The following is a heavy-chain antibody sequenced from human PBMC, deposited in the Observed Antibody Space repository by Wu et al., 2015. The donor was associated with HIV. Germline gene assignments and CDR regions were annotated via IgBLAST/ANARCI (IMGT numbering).Heavy chain of an antibody. Sequence: QVQLQESGPGLVKSSETLSLTCSVSGGSISSHYWSWIRQPPGKGLEWIGYIYYNGRTNYSPSLKSRVTISADTSKNQVSLKLNSVTTADTAVYLCARISAIPVATYFFDYWGQGALVTVSS. CDR2: IYYNGRT. J-gene: IGHJ4*02. V-gene: IGHV4-59*11. D-gene: IGHD6-19*01. CDR3: ARISAIPVATYFFDY. CDR1: GGSISSHY.